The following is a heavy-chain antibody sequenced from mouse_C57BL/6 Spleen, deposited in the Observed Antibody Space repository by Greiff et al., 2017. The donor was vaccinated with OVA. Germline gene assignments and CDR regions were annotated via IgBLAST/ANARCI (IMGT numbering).Heavy chain of an antibody. CDR1: GFNIKNTY. Sequence: EVQLQQSVAELVRPGASVKLSCTASGFNIKNTYMHWVKQRPEQGLEWIGRIDPANGNTKYAPKFQGKATITADTSTNTAYLQLSSLQSEDNAIYYCARYYGSSPWDFDVWGTGTTVTVSS. CDR2: IDPANGNT. J-gene: IGHJ1*03. CDR3: ARYYGSSPWDFDV. V-gene: IGHV14-3*01. D-gene: IGHD1-1*01.